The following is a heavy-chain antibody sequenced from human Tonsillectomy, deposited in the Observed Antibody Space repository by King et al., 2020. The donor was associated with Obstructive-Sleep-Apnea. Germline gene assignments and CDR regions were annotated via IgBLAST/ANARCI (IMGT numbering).Heavy chain of an antibody. CDR1: GFTLDDYA. J-gene: IGHJ3*02. D-gene: IGHD6-13*01. Sequence: VQLVESGGGLVQPGRSLRLSCVVSGFTLDDYAMHWVRQPPGKGLEWVSGIIWNSGSIHYADSVRGRFTISRDSARNSLYLQMNSLRAEDTALYYCAKDIRTGSSSPGAFDIWGQGTMVIVS. CDR2: IIWNSGSI. CDR3: AKDIRTGSSSPGAFDI. V-gene: IGHV3-9*01.